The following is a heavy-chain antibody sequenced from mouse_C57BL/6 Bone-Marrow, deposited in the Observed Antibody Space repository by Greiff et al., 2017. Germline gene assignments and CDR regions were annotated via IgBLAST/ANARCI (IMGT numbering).Heavy chain of an antibody. CDR2: INPYNGGT. CDR1: GYTFTDYY. D-gene: IGHD1-1*01. Sequence: VQLQQSGPVLVKPGASVKMSCKASGYTFTDYYMNWVKQSHGKSLEWIGVINPYNGGTSSNQKFKGKATLTVDKSSSTAYMELNSLTSEDSAVYYCARPSYYGSSYGFAYWGQGTLVTGSA. CDR3: ARPSYYGSSYGFAY. J-gene: IGHJ3*01. V-gene: IGHV1-19*01.